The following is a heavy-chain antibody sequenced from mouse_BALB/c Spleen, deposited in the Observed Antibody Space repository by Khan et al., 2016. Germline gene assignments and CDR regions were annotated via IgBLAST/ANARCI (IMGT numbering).Heavy chain of an antibody. Sequence: VQLQESGAELVRPGASVTLSCKASGYTFSDYEMHWVKQTPVHGLQWIGSIDPETGGTAYNQKFKGQATLTAGRSSSTSYMELSSLTSEDSAVSYCTREGSCYCTYDFDSWGQGTTLTVSS. CDR1: GYTFSDYE. J-gene: IGHJ2*01. V-gene: IGHV1-15*01. D-gene: IGHD1-1*01. CDR2: IDPETGGT. CDR3: TREGSCYCTYDFDS.